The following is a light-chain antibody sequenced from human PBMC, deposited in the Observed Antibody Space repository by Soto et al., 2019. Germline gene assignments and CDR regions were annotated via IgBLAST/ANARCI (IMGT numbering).Light chain of an antibody. CDR1: ALQKKY. CDR2: EDS. J-gene: IGLJ1*01. CDR3: YSTDSSGNHRGV. Sequence: SYELTQPPSVSVSPGQTARITCSGDALQKKYAYCYQQKSGQPPVLVIYEDSKRPSGIPERFSGSSSGTMATLTISGAQVEDEADYYCYSTDSSGNHRGVFGTGTKLTVL. V-gene: IGLV3-10*01.